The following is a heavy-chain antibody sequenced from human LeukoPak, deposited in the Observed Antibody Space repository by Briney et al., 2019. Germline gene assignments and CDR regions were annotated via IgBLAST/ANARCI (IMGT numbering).Heavy chain of an antibody. Sequence: GGSLRLSCAASGFTFSSYGVHWVRQAPGKGLEWVAVISYDGSKKYYADSVKGRFTISRDNSKNTLYLQMNSLRAEDTAVYYCAKDGGIALDYWGQGTLVTVSS. CDR2: ISYDGSKK. J-gene: IGHJ4*02. V-gene: IGHV3-30*18. D-gene: IGHD6-13*01. CDR3: AKDGGIALDY. CDR1: GFTFSSYG.